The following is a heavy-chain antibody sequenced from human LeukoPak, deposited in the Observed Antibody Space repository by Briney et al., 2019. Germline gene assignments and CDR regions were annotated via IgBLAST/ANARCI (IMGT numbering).Heavy chain of an antibody. J-gene: IGHJ3*02. CDR1: GGSFSGYY. D-gene: IGHD6-19*01. Sequence: SETLSLTCAVYGGSFSGYYWSWIRQPPGKGLDWIGHISYSGRTNYNPSLKSRVTISLDTSRNQFSLKLTSVTAEDTAVYYCARPETQYSSGLDGFDIWGQGTMVTVSS. CDR2: ISYSGRT. V-gene: IGHV4-59*01. CDR3: ARPETQYSSGLDGFDI.